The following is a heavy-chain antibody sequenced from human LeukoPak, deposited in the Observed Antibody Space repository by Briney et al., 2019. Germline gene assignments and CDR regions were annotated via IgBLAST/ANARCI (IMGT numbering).Heavy chain of an antibody. J-gene: IGHJ4*02. Sequence: PGRSLRLSCAASGFTFSSYGMHWVRQAPGKGLEWVAFIRYDGSDKYYADSVKGRFTISRDNSKNTLYLQMNSLRVEDTAVYYCAKVGGRIAARQYFDYWGQGTPVTVSS. V-gene: IGHV3-30*02. D-gene: IGHD6-6*01. CDR3: AKVGGRIAARQYFDY. CDR1: GFTFSSYG. CDR2: IRYDGSDK.